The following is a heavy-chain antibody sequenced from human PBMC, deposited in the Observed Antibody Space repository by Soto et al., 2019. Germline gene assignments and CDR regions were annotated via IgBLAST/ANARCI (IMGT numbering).Heavy chain of an antibody. CDR2: IYHSGST. CDR1: GGSISSGGYS. V-gene: IGHV4-30-2*01. D-gene: IGHD2-15*01. CDR3: ARDGGYCSGGSCYRRFDP. Sequence: PSETLSLTCAVSGGSISSGGYSWSWIRQPPGKGLEWIGYIYHSGSTYYNPSLKSRVTISVDRSKNQFSLKLSSVTAADTAVYYCARDGGYCSGGSCYRRFDPWGQGTLVTVSS. J-gene: IGHJ5*02.